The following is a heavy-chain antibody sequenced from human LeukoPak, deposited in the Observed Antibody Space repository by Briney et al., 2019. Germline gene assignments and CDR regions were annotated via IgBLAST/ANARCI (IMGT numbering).Heavy chain of an antibody. Sequence: GGSLRLSCAASGFTFSTNSMNWVRQAPGKGLEWVSYISSTGGTIYYADSMKGRFTISRDNAKNSLYLQMNSLRAEDTAVYYCASGTYYYDDHAFDIWGQGTMVTVSS. V-gene: IGHV3-48*04. D-gene: IGHD3-22*01. J-gene: IGHJ3*02. CDR2: ISSTGGTI. CDR3: ASGTYYYDDHAFDI. CDR1: GFTFSTNS.